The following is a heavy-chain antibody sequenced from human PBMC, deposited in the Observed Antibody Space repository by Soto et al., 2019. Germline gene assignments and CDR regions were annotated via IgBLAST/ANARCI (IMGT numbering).Heavy chain of an antibody. J-gene: IGHJ6*02. CDR2: ISYDGSNK. D-gene: IGHD1-1*01. V-gene: IGHV3-30*18. CDR3: AKDLKNGNYGMDV. CDR1: GFTLSSYG. Sequence: PGXSLRLSCAASGFTLSSYGMHWVRQAPGKGLEWVAVISYDGSNKYYADSVKGRFTISRDNSKDTLYLQMNSLRAEDTAVYYCAKDLKNGNYGMDVWGQGTTVTVSS.